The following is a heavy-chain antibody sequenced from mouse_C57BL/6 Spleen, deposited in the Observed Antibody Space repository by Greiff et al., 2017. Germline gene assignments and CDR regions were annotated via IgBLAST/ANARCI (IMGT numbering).Heavy chain of an antibody. J-gene: IGHJ2*01. D-gene: IGHD2-4*01. V-gene: IGHV6-3*01. Sequence: EVKLLESGGGLVQPGGSMKLSCVASGFTFSNYSMNWVRQSPEKGLEWVAQIRLKSDNYATPYAESVKGRFTISRDDSKSSVYLQMNNLRAEDTGIYYCTGGLRLDYWGQGTTLTVSS. CDR1: GFTFSNYS. CDR3: TGGLRLDY. CDR2: IRLKSDNYAT.